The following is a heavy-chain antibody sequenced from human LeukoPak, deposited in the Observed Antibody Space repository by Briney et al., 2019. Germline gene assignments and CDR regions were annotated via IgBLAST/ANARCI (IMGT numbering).Heavy chain of an antibody. CDR2: IRSKAYGGTT. CDR1: GFTCGYDA. CDR3: ARGPTKLCIHNGMDV. Sequence: GSLRLSCPASGFTCGYDARSWVRQAPGKGLGWVGFIRSKAYGGTTEYAAAVKGRFTISIDDSKSIAYMQMNSLKTDDTAVYYCARGPTKLCIHNGMDVWGQGTTVTVSS. V-gene: IGHV3-49*04. D-gene: IGHD2-2*01. J-gene: IGHJ6*02.